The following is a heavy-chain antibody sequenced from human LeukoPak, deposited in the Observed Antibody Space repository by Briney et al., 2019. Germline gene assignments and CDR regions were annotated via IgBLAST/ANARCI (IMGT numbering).Heavy chain of an antibody. CDR1: GYTFTSYG. CDR2: ISAYNGNT. D-gene: IGHD3-16*01. V-gene: IGHV1-18*01. J-gene: IGHJ6*03. CDR3: ARVVGGAYYYYYYMDV. Sequence: ASVKVSCKASGYTFTSYGISWVRQAPGQGLEWMGWISAYNGNTNYAQKLQGRVTMTTDTSTSAAYVELRSLRSDDTAVYYCARVVGGAYYYYYYMDVWGKGTTVTVSS.